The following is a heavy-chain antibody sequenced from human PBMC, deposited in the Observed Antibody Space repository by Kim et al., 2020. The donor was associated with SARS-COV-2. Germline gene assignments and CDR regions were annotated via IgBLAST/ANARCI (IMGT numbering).Heavy chain of an antibody. CDR1: GFTFSDYY. Sequence: GGSLRLSCAASGFTFSDYYMSWIRQAPGKGLEWVSYISSSGSTIYYADSVKGRFTISRDNAKNSLYLQMNSLRAEDTAVYYCARCLEGLLWFGELLPHPPDYWGQGTLVTVSS. D-gene: IGHD3-10*01. V-gene: IGHV3-11*01. J-gene: IGHJ4*02. CDR3: ARCLEGLLWFGELLPHPPDY. CDR2: ISSSGSTI.